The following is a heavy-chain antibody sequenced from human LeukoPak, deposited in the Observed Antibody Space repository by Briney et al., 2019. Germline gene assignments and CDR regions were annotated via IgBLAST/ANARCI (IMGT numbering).Heavy chain of an antibody. CDR1: GFTFSSYG. CDR3: AREQLVSPYFDY. J-gene: IGHJ4*02. Sequence: GGSLRLSCAASGFTFSSYGMHWVRQAPGKGLEWVAVIWYDGSNKYYADSVKGRFTISRDNSKNTLYLQMNSLRAEDTAVYYCAREQLVSPYFDYWGQGTLVTVSS. CDR2: IWYDGSNK. V-gene: IGHV3-33*08. D-gene: IGHD6-13*01.